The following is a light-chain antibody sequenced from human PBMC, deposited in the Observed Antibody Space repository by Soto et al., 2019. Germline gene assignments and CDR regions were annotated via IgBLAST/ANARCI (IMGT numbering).Light chain of an antibody. CDR1: QSFASS. CDR2: GAS. J-gene: IGKJ1*01. Sequence: ETVMTKSPATLSVSPGETASLSCRASQSFASSLAWYQQKPGQAPRLLIYGASTRATGIPARFSGSGSWTEFTLTISNLQSEDFAVYYCQQYNTWPRTFGQGTKVEMK. V-gene: IGKV3-15*01. CDR3: QQYNTWPRT.